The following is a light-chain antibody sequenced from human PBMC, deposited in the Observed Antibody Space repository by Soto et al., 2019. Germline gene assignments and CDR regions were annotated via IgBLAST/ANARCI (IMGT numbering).Light chain of an antibody. V-gene: IGKV1-39*01. CDR3: QQYYSFPLT. CDR1: QGITTH. CDR2: AAS. Sequence: DIQMTQSPSFLSASVGDIVTITFRASQGITTHINWFQQKAGKAPNLLISAASSLQSGVPSRFSGSGSGTDFTLTISCLQSEDFATYYCQQYYSFPLTFGGGTKVDIK. J-gene: IGKJ4*01.